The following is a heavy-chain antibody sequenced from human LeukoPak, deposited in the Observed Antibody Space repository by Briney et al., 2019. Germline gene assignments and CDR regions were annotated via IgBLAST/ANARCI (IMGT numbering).Heavy chain of an antibody. J-gene: IGHJ6*03. V-gene: IGHV4-39*01. CDR2: IYYSGRT. Sequence: PSETLSLTCTVSGGSISNSSYYWGWIRQPPGKGLEWIGTIYYSGRTYYNPSLKSRVTISVDTSKNQFSLKLSSVTAADTAVYYCARLTEGRGSYYFYYYYYYMDVWGKGTTVTISS. D-gene: IGHD1-26*01. CDR3: ARLTEGRGSYYFYYYYYYMDV. CDR1: GGSISNSSYY.